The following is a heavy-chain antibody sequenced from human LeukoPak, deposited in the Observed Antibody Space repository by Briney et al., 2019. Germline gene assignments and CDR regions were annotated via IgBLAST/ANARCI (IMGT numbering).Heavy chain of an antibody. J-gene: IGHJ4*02. V-gene: IGHV1-69*05. CDR3: ARDRLWFGEPYYFDY. CDR1: GGTFSSYA. Sequence: SVKVSCKASGGTFSSYAISWVRQAPGQGLEWMGRIIPIFGTANYAQKFQGRVTITTDESTSTAYMELSSLRSEGTAVYYCARDRLWFGEPYYFDYWGQGTLVTVSS. D-gene: IGHD3-10*01. CDR2: IIPIFGTA.